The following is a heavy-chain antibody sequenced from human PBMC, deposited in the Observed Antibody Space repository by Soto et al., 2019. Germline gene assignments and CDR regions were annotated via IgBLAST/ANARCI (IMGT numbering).Heavy chain of an antibody. Sequence: SVKVSCKASGYSFTNYVISWVRQAPGKGLEWMGWISGYSGDTNYAHKLQDSVTMTTDTNTSTAYIELTTLKSDDTAVYYCEGEEQCTDSSCYGYYYFHYGMDVWGQGPMVTVSS. CDR3: EGEEQCTDSSCYGYYYFHYGMDV. CDR1: GYSFTNYV. D-gene: IGHD6-6*01. J-gene: IGHJ6*02. CDR2: ISGYSGDT. V-gene: IGHV1-18*04.